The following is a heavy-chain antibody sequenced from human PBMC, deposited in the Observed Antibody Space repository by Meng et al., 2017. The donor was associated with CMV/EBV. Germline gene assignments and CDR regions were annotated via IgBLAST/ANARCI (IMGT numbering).Heavy chain of an antibody. CDR2: IIAYNGNT. CDR1: GYTFTSYG. CDR3: VRLTNYYYYGMDV. D-gene: IGHD4-11*01. J-gene: IGHJ6*02. Sequence: ASAKVSCKASGYTFTSYGISWVRQAPGQGLEWMGWIIAYNGNTNYAQKFQGRVTMTTDTSTSTACMKLRSLRSDDTAVYYCVRLTNYYYYGMDVWGQGTTVTVSS. V-gene: IGHV1-18*01.